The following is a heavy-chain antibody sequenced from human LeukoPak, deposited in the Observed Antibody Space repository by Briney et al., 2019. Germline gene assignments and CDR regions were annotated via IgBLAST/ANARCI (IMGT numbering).Heavy chain of an antibody. V-gene: IGHV3-30-3*01. Sequence: GGSLRLSCAASGFTFSSYAMHWVRQAPGKGLEWVAVISYDGSNKYYADSVKGRFTISRDNSKNTLYLQMNSLRAEDTAVYYCANLAIVVVPAAIDDNFDYWGQGTLVTVSS. D-gene: IGHD2-2*02. CDR2: ISYDGSNK. CDR3: ANLAIVVVPAAIDDNFDY. CDR1: GFTFSSYA. J-gene: IGHJ4*02.